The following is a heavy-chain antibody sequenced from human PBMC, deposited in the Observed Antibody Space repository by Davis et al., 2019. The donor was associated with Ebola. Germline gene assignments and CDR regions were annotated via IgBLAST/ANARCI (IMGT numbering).Heavy chain of an antibody. CDR2: INNDGSWI. J-gene: IGHJ3*01. D-gene: IGHD2-21*01. CDR1: GFTFNNYW. CDR3: ARVVYSHGGRGLGVFDV. V-gene: IGHV3-74*01. Sequence: GESLKISCAASGFTFNNYWMHWVRQAPGKGPVWVSRINNDGSWISYADSVKGRFTISRDNAKNTLYLQMNSLRAEDTAVYYCARVVYSHGGRGLGVFDVWGQGTMVTVSS.